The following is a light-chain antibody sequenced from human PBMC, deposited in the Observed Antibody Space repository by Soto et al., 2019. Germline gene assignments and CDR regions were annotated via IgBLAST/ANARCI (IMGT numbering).Light chain of an antibody. J-gene: IGLJ2*01. CDR1: SSNIGRGYD. CDR2: GDN. Sequence: QSVLTQPPSVSGAPGQRVTTPCTGSSSNIGRGYDVHWYQQVPGSAPRLLLSGDNTRPSGVPDRFSGSRSGNTASLTISGLQAEDEADYYCSSYTTRSTYVVLGGGTKLTVL. CDR3: SSYTTRSTYVV. V-gene: IGLV1-40*01.